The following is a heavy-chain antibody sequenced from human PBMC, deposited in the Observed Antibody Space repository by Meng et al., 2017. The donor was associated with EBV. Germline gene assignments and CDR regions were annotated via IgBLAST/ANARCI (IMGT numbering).Heavy chain of an antibody. CDR3: ARSSPVRFGELSN. CDR1: GGSISSSSSY. CDR2: IYYSGST. Sequence: QLQLQESGPGLVKPSATLSLTCAVSGGSISSSSSYWGWIRQPPGKGLEWVGSIYYSGSTYYNPSLKSRVTISVDTSKNQFSLKLSSVTAADTAVYYCARSSPVRFGELSNWGQGTLVTVST. D-gene: IGHD3-10*01. J-gene: IGHJ4*02. V-gene: IGHV4-39*07.